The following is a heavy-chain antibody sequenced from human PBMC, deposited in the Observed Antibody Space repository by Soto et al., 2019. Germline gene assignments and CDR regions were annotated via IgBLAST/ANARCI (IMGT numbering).Heavy chain of an antibody. D-gene: IGHD5-12*01. CDR2: ISSSSSTI. Sequence: GGSLRLSCAASGFTFSSYSMNWVRQAPGKGLEWVSYISSSSSTIYYADPVKGRFTISRDNAKNSLYLQMNSLRDEDTAVFYCVRVTGYNPPRFDYWGQGTLVTVSS. V-gene: IGHV3-48*02. CDR1: GFTFSSYS. J-gene: IGHJ4*02. CDR3: VRVTGYNPPRFDY.